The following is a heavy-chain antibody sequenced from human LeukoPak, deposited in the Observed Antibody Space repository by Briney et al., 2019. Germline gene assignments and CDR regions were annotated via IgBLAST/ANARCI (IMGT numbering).Heavy chain of an antibody. CDR3: ARGYSGSYGRFDY. V-gene: IGHV4-59*01. J-gene: IGHJ4*02. D-gene: IGHD1-26*01. CDR1: GGSISSFY. CDR2: IYYSGNT. Sequence: SETLSLTCTVTGGSISSFYWSWIRQPPGKGLEWIGYIYYSGNTNYNPSLKNRVTISVDTSKNQFSLKLSSVTAADTAVYYCARGYSGSYGRFDYWGQGTLATVSS.